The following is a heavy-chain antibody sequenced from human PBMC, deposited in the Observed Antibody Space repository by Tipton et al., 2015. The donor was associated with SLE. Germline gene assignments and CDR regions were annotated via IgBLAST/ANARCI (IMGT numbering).Heavy chain of an antibody. CDR1: GYSISSGYY. Sequence: GLVKPSETLSLICIVSGYSISSGYYWGWIRQPPGKGLEFIGYIYHSGSAHYNPSLQSRVTMSVDRSQNQFSLNLNSVTAADTAVYYCARALTTVIQGIIAFDSWAQGTLVIVSS. J-gene: IGHJ4*02. CDR2: IYHSGSA. D-gene: IGHD3-22*01. V-gene: IGHV4-38-2*02. CDR3: ARALTTVIQGIIAFDS.